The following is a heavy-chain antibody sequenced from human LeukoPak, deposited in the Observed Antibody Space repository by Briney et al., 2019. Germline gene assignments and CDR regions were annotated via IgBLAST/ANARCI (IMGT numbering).Heavy chain of an antibody. Sequence: GGSLGLSCAASGFTVSSNYMSWVRQAPGKGLEWVSVIYSGGSTYYADSVKGRFTISRDNSKNTLYLQMNSLRAEDTAVYYCARPRTDCSGGSCYPYYFDYWGQGTLVTVSS. J-gene: IGHJ4*02. CDR2: IYSGGST. V-gene: IGHV3-53*01. D-gene: IGHD2-15*01. CDR1: GFTVSSNY. CDR3: ARPRTDCSGGSCYPYYFDY.